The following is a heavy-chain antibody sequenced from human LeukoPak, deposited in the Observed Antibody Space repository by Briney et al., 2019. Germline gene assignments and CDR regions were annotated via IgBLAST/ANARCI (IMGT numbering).Heavy chain of an antibody. J-gene: IGHJ3*02. Sequence: SETLSLTCAVYGGSFSGYFWSWIRQPPGKGLEWIGEINDSGNTNYNPSLESRVTISVDTSKKQFSLKLSSVTAADTAVYYCAREEYMVTTWPFDMWGQGTKVTVSS. D-gene: IGHD4-17*01. CDR3: AREEYMVTTWPFDM. CDR2: INDSGNT. CDR1: GGSFSGYF. V-gene: IGHV4-34*01.